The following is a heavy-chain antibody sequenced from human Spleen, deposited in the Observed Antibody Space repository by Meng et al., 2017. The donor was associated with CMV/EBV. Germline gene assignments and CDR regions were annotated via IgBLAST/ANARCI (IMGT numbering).Heavy chain of an antibody. Sequence: ASVKVSCKASGYTFTSYGISWVRQAPGQGLEWMGWISAYNGNTNYAQKLQGRVTVTTDTSTSTAYMELRSLRSDDTAVYYCARYETTVAYDAFDIWGQGTMVTVSS. V-gene: IGHV1-18*04. CDR2: ISAYNGNT. J-gene: IGHJ3*02. CDR1: GYTFTSYG. D-gene: IGHD4-23*01. CDR3: ARYETTVAYDAFDI.